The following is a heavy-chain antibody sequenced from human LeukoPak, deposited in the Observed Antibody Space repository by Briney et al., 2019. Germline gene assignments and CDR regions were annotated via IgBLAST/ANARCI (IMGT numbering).Heavy chain of an antibody. CDR3: ARDENGYVWGSFRA. CDR2: IFSRGNT. V-gene: IGHV4-61*09. CDR1: GDSIFNSNSY. Sequence: SETLSLTCSVSGDSIFNSNSYWSWMRQPAGKGLEWIGHIFSRGNTNYNPSLKSRVTISVDMSKNQFSLILSSVTAADTAVYYCARDENGYVWGSFRAWGQGTLVTVSS. J-gene: IGHJ5*02. D-gene: IGHD3-16*02.